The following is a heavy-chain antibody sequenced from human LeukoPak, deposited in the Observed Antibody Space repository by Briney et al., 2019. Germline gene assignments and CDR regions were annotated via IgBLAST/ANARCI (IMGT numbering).Heavy chain of an antibody. V-gene: IGHV1-18*01. Sequence: ASVKVSCKASGYTFTSYGISWVRQAPGQGLEWMGWISAYNGNTNYAQKLQGRVTMTTDTSTSTAYMELRSLRSDDTAVYYCAREDDTGRYMGDDAFDIWGQGTMVTVSS. CDR2: ISAYNGNT. CDR3: AREDDTGRYMGDDAFDI. J-gene: IGHJ3*02. CDR1: GYTFTSYG. D-gene: IGHD1-26*01.